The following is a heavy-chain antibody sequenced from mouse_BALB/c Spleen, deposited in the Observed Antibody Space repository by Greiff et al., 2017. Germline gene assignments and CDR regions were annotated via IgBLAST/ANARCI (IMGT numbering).Heavy chain of an antibody. D-gene: IGHD1-1*01. CDR1: GFTFSSYA. CDR2: ISSGGST. J-gene: IGHJ4*01. CDR3: ARGKDYYGSSYYAMDY. V-gene: IGHV5-6-5*01. Sequence: DVHLVESGGGLVKPGGSLKLSCAASGFTFSSYAMSWVRQTPEKRLEWVASISSGGSTYYPDSVKGRFTISRDNARNILYLQMSSLRSEDTAMYYCARGKDYYGSSYYAMDYWGQGTSVTVSS.